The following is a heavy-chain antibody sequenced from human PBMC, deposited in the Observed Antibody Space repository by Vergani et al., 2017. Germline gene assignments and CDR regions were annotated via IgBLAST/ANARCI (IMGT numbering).Heavy chain of an antibody. V-gene: IGHV1-2*04. CDR2: INPNSGGT. Sequence: QVQLVQSGAEVKKPGASVKVSCKASGYTFTGYYMHWVRQAPGQGLEWMGWINPNSGGTNYAQKFQGWVTMTRDTSISTAYMELSRLRSDDTAVYYCVKEGWYSGYDFLTPYFDYWGQGTLVTVSS. CDR1: GYTFTGYY. CDR3: VKEGWYSGYDFLTPYFDY. D-gene: IGHD5-12*01. J-gene: IGHJ4*02.